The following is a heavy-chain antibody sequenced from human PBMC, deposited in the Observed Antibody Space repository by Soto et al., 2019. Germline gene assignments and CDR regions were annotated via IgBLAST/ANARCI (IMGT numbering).Heavy chain of an antibody. CDR3: AKTYGDYGDY. CDR2: ISYDGSNK. Sequence: PAGSLRLSCAASGFTFSSYGMHWVRQAPGKGLEWVAVISYDGSNKYYADSVKGRFTISRDNSKNTLYLQMNSLRAEDTAVYYCAKTYGDYGDYWGQGTLVTVSS. D-gene: IGHD4-17*01. J-gene: IGHJ4*02. V-gene: IGHV3-30*18. CDR1: GFTFSSYG.